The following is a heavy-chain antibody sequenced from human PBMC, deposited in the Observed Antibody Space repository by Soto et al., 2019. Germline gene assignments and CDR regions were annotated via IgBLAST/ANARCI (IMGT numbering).Heavy chain of an antibody. V-gene: IGHV4-39*01. CDR2: MYYSGTT. CDR1: GGSISSTTYS. J-gene: IGHJ4*02. Sequence: SETLSLTCTVSGGSISSTTYSWGWIRQPPGKGLEWIGSMYYSGTTYSNPSLQSRVTISVDTSKNQFSLKLTSVTAADTSVYYCARHGGKLGLTGTMGDFDYWGQGSLVTVSS. D-gene: IGHD1-20*01. CDR3: ARHGGKLGLTGTMGDFDY.